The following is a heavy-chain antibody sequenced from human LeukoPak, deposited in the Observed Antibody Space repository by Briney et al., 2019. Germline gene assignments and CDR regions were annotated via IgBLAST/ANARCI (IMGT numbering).Heavy chain of an antibody. J-gene: IGHJ4*02. V-gene: IGHV3-64D*06. CDR1: GFTITSDA. Sequence: GGSLRLSCLASGFTITSDAMHWGRQAPGKGLEYVSALSSNGEIKFYADSVKGRFTISRDSSKNTLDLQMSSLRAEDTALYYCVKTYSGTYYDFWGQGTLVTVSS. CDR2: LSSNGEIK. D-gene: IGHD1-26*01. CDR3: VKTYSGTYYDF.